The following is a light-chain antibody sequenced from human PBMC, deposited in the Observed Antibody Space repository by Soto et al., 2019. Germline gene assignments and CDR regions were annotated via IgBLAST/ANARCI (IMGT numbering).Light chain of an antibody. CDR2: DVS. CDR3: SSYTSSSTVV. J-gene: IGLJ2*01. CDR1: SSDVGGYNY. V-gene: IGLV2-14*01. Sequence: QSVLTQPASVSGSPVQSITISCTGTSSDVGGYNYVSWYQQHPGKAPKLMIYDVSNRPSGVSNRFSGSKSGNTAFLTISGLQAEDEADYYCSSYTSSSTVVFGGGTKVTVL.